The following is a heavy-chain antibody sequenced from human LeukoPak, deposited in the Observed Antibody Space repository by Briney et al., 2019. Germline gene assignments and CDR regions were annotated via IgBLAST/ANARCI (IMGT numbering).Heavy chain of an antibody. Sequence: SETLSLTCAVYGGSFSGYYWSWIRQPPGKGLEWIGEINHSGSTNYNPSLKSRVTISVDTSKNQFSLKLSSVTAADTAVYYCASRTTVTYGPFDYWGQGTLVTVSS. D-gene: IGHD4-17*01. CDR1: GGSFSGYY. J-gene: IGHJ4*02. V-gene: IGHV4-34*01. CDR2: INHSGST. CDR3: ASRTTVTYGPFDY.